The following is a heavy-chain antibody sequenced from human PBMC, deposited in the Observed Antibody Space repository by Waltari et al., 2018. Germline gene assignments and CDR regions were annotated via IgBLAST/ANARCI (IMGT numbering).Heavy chain of an antibody. CDR1: GYTFTSYA. J-gene: IGHJ3*02. V-gene: IGHV1-3*01. D-gene: IGHD3-16*01. CDR2: INAGNGNT. CDR3: ARARDDDWGAFDI. Sequence: QVQLVQSGAEVKKPGASVKVSCKASGYTFTSYAMHWVRQAPGQRLEWMGWINAGNGNTKYSQKFQGRVTITRDTSASTAYMELSSLRSEDTAVYYCARARDDDWGAFDICGQGTMVTVSS.